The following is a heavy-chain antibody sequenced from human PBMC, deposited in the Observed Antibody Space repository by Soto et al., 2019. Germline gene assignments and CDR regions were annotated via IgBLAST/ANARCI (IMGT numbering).Heavy chain of an antibody. CDR1: VFPFGDNL. V-gene: IGHV1-3*01. Sequence: QVQLVQSGAEVRNLGASLNLSCWPHVFPFGDNLINWGRQTPGQSLGWMGCINPDNGNTKDSQTSKGRVTMSRHSSASIAYVEVTDLTSYDTPVYYCARDMLSVGTRANDAFDVWGQGTMVTVSS. J-gene: IGHJ3*01. CDR3: ARDMLSVGTRANDAFDV. D-gene: IGHD2-8*01. CDR2: INPDNGNT.